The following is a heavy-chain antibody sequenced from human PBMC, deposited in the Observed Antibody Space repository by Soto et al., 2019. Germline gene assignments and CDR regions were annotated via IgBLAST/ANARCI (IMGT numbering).Heavy chain of an antibody. Sequence: SETLSLTCTVSGDFVSSYYWSWIRQSPVKGLEWIGYIYYSGITNYNASLKSRVTMSIDTSKNQFSLKLNSVTAADTAVYFCASGGCSGGRCQALAYWGPGTLVSVS. J-gene: IGHJ4*02. CDR3: ASGGCSGGRCQALAY. CDR2: IYYSGIT. CDR1: GDFVSSYY. V-gene: IGHV4-59*02. D-gene: IGHD2-15*01.